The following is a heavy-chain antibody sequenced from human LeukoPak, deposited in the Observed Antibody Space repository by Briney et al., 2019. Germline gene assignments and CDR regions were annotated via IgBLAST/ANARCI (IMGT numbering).Heavy chain of an antibody. CDR1: GFTFDDYA. J-gene: IGHJ4*02. D-gene: IGHD1-26*01. CDR3: AASEGATNNFDY. Sequence: GRSLRLSCAASGFTFDDYAMHWVRQAPGKGLEWVSGISWNSGSIGYADSVKGRFTISRDNSKNTLYLQMNSLRAEDTAVYYCAASEGATNNFDYWGQGTLVTVSS. CDR2: ISWNSGSI. V-gene: IGHV3-9*01.